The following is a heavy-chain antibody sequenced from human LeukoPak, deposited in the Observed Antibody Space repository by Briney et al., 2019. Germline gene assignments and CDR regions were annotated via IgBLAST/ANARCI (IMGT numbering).Heavy chain of an antibody. D-gene: IGHD4-17*01. Sequence: PSETLSLTCTVSGDSLSSSSYFWGWIRQPPGKGLEWIGSISYSGNTYYNPSLKSRVTISVDTSKNQFSLNLNSVTAADTAVYYCARPGYYGDYAFDYWGQGTLVTVSS. V-gene: IGHV4-39*01. J-gene: IGHJ4*02. CDR2: ISYSGNT. CDR3: ARPGYYGDYAFDY. CDR1: GDSLSSSSYF.